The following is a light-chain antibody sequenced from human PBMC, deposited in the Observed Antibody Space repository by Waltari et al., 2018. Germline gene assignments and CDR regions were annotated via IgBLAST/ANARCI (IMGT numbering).Light chain of an antibody. CDR3: ASWDDSLNCWV. Sequence: QSVLTQPPSVSEAPGQRVSISCSGSSSNIGNNAVSWDRQVPGQAPNLLIFYDKRVPSGRSDHCRGSKSGTLASLVISGLQAGDEAHYYCASWDDSLNCWVFGGGTKVTVL. J-gene: IGLJ3*02. V-gene: IGLV1-36*01. CDR2: YDK. CDR1: SSNIGNNA.